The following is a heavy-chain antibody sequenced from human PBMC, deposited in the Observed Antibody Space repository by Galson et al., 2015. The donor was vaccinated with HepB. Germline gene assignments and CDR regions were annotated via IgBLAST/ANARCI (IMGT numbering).Heavy chain of an antibody. J-gene: IGHJ6*02. D-gene: IGHD2-15*01. Sequence: SETLSLTCAVSGASTSSNTYYWSWIRQPPGRGLEWIGSIYYTGTTYYNPSLKSRVTISLDTSKNHFSLKLRSVTAADTVVYYCARHVGESGSYGMDVWGQGTTVTVSS. V-gene: IGHV4-39*01. CDR2: IYYTGTT. CDR3: ARHVGESGSYGMDV. CDR1: GASTSSNTYY.